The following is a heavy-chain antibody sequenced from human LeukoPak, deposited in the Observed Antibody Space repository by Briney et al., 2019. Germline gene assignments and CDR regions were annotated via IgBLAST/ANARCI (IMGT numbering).Heavy chain of an antibody. J-gene: IGHJ3*02. CDR3: ARDSRVVAAPPGAFDI. CDR1: GGSISSSSYY. CDR2: IYYSGST. Sequence: SETLSLTCTVSGGSISSSSYYWSWIRQHPGKGLEWIGYIYYSGSTYYNPSLKSRVTISVDTSKNQFSLKLSSVTAADTAVYYCARDSRVVAAPPGAFDIWGQGTMVTVSS. V-gene: IGHV4-31*03. D-gene: IGHD2-15*01.